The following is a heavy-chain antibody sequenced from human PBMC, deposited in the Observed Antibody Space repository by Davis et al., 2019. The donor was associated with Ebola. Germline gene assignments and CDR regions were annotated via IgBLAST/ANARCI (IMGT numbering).Heavy chain of an antibody. CDR2: ISYDGSNK. J-gene: IGHJ6*02. CDR3: ARPTVEMDYGMDV. V-gene: IGHV3-30*03. CDR1: GFTFSSYG. D-gene: IGHD5-24*01. Sequence: GGSLRLSCAASGFTFSSYGMHWVRQAPGKGLEWVAVISYDGSNKYYADSVKGRFTISRDNSKNTLYLQMNSLRAEDTAVYYCARPTVEMDYGMDVWGQGTTVTVSS.